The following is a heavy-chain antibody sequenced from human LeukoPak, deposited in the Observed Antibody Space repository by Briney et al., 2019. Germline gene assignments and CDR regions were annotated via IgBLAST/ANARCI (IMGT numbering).Heavy chain of an antibody. CDR1: GFTFSSYA. J-gene: IGHJ3*02. V-gene: IGHV3-7*01. D-gene: IGHD1-26*01. Sequence: GGSLRLSCAASGFTFSSYAMSWVRQAPGKGLEWVANIKQDGSEKYYVDSVKGRFTISRDNAKNSLYLQMNSLRAEDTAVYYCAREPELLPAFDIWGQGTMVTVSS. CDR2: IKQDGSEK. CDR3: AREPELLPAFDI.